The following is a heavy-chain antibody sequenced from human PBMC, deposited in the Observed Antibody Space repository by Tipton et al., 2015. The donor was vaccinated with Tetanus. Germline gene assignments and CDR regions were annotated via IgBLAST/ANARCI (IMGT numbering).Heavy chain of an antibody. CDR2: ISRSGSST. V-gene: IGHV3-23*01. CDR3: AKRGSGWPSFDY. D-gene: IGHD6-19*01. CDR1: GFTFDTYA. Sequence: SLRLSCAASGFTFDTYAMSWVRQAPGKGLEWVSGISRSGSSTYYAKSAKGRFTISRDNTNNTVFLQIDSLRADDTGLYYCAKRGSGWPSFDYWGPGILVTVAS. J-gene: IGHJ4*02.